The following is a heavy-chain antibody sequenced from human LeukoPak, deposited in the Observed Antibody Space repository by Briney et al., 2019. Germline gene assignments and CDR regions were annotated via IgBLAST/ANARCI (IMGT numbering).Heavy chain of an antibody. CDR3: ARDQQRGRVPDDY. CDR2: ISAYNGNT. D-gene: IGHD6-25*01. CDR1: GYTFTSFG. J-gene: IGHJ4*02. V-gene: IGHV1-18*01. Sequence: ASVKVSCKASGYTFTSFGISWVRQAPGQGLEWMGWISAYNGNTNYAQKVQGRVTMTTDTSTSTAYMEVRSLRSDDTAVYYCARDQQRGRVPDDYWGQGTLVTVSS.